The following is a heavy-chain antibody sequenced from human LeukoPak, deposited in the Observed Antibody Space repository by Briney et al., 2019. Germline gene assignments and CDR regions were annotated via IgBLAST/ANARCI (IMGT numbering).Heavy chain of an antibody. D-gene: IGHD2-15*01. CDR2: IIPIFGTA. J-gene: IGHJ6*03. CDR3: ARTPESCSGGSCYSEYYYYMDV. Sequence: ASVKVSCKASGGTFSSYAISWVRQAPGQGLEWMGGIIPIFGTANYAQKFQGRVTITADESTSTAYMELSSLRSEDTAAYYCARTPESCSGGSCYSEYYYYMDVWGKGTTVTVSS. CDR1: GGTFSSYA. V-gene: IGHV1-69*13.